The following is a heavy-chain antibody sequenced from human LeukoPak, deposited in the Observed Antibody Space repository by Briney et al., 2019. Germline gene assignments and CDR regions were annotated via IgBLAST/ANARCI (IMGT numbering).Heavy chain of an antibody. CDR2: ISYDGSNK. J-gene: IGHJ3*02. Sequence: PGGSLRLSCAASGFTFSSNAMSWVRQAPGKGLEWVAVISYDGSNKYYADSVKGRFTISRDNSKNTLYLQMNTLRAEDTAVYYCLTIVETDLDAFDIWGQGTKVTVSS. CDR1: GFTFSSNA. CDR3: LTIVETDLDAFDI. V-gene: IGHV3-30-3*01. D-gene: IGHD2-21*01.